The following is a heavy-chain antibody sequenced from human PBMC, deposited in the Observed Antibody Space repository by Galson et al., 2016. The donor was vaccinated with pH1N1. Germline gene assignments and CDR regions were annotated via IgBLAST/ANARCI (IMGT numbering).Heavy chain of an antibody. Sequence: LSLTCIVSGASVSSGEYYWSWIRQPPGKGLEWIAYIYYSGSTDYNPSLKSRVTISSDMSKNHFSLRLSSVTAADTAMYYCARGIRGSQPDRTYHFDFWGQGAPVTVSS. CDR2: IYYSGST. J-gene: IGHJ4*02. CDR3: ARGIRGSQPDRTYHFDF. CDR1: GASVSSGEYY. V-gene: IGHV4-30-4*01. D-gene: IGHD1-26*01.